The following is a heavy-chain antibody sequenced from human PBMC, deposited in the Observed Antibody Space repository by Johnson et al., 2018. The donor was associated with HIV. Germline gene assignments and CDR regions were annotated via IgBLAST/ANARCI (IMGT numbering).Heavy chain of an antibody. Sequence: VQLVESGGGLVQPGGSLRLSCAASGFTLSSYWMHWVRQAPGKGLVWVSHISSSGATTYYADSVKGRFTISRDNAKKSLYLQMNSLRAEDTAVYYCAKEPRDSRSAFDIWGQGTMGTVPS. J-gene: IGHJ3*02. D-gene: IGHD3-22*01. CDR2: ISSSGATT. V-gene: IGHV3-48*04. CDR1: GFTLSSYW. CDR3: AKEPRDSRSAFDI.